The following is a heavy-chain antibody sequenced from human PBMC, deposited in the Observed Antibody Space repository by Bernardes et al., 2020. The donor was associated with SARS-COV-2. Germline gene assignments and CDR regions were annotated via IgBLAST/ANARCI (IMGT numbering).Heavy chain of an antibody. V-gene: IGHV1-24*01. Sequence: AAVKDSCKVSGDRITEMSIHWVRQTRGNRLEWMGGVDPADGTAFYAPRLKGRIAVTADISTATAYMELSRLTSEDTAVYYCSTDLILYPSETSDHTGEVGASVWGQGTLVTVSS. J-gene: IGHJ4*02. CDR3: STDLILYPSETSDHTGEVGASV. CDR1: GDRITEMS. CDR2: VDPADGTA. D-gene: IGHD3-10*01.